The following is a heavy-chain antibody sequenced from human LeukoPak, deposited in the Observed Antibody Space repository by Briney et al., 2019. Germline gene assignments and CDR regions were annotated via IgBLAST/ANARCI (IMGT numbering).Heavy chain of an antibody. J-gene: IGHJ4*02. D-gene: IGHD5-24*01. CDR2: IYSDGDT. Sequence: PGGSLRLSCVVSGFTFSGNHVNWVRQAPGKGLEWVSAIYSDGDTYYADSVRGRFAISRDNSKNTLYLQMNSLKPEDTAVYYCARDPRDGYGHFDYWGQGTLVTVSS. V-gene: IGHV3-66*02. CDR3: ARDPRDGYGHFDY. CDR1: GFTFSGNH.